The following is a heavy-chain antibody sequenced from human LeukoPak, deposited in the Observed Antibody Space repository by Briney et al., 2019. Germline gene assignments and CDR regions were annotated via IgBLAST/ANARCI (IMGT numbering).Heavy chain of an antibody. J-gene: IGHJ5*02. Sequence: SETLSLTCTVSGGSISSGSYYWSWIRQPAGKGLEWIGRIYTSGSTNYNPSLKSRVTISVDTSKNQFSLKLSSVTAADTAVYYCARGISSSSYNWFDPWGQGTLVTVSS. CDR1: GGSISSGSYY. V-gene: IGHV4-61*02. CDR2: IYTSGST. CDR3: ARGISSSSYNWFDP. D-gene: IGHD6-6*01.